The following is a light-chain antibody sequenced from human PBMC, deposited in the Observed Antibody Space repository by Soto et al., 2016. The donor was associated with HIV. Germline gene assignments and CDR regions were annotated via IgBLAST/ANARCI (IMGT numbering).Light chain of an antibody. Sequence: SYELTQPPSVSVAPGKTARVTCGGNNIGAESVHWYQQRPGQAPVLVVYDDGGRPSGVPERFSGSNSGNTATLTISRVEAGDEADYYCQVWDGNSDHYVFGPGTKVTVL. J-gene: IGLJ1*01. CDR1: NIGAES. CDR2: DDG. V-gene: IGLV3-21*03. CDR3: QVWDGNSDHYV.